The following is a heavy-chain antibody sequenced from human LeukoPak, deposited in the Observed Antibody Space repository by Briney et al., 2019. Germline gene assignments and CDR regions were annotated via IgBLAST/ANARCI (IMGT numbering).Heavy chain of an antibody. J-gene: IGHJ6*03. D-gene: IGHD2-15*01. CDR1: GLNVTVNY. V-gene: IGHV3-53*01. CDR2: IYSGGST. Sequence: GRSLRLSCAASGLNVTVNYISWVRQAPGKGLEWLSVIYSGGSTHCMDAVKGRFTISRDSSKNTLYLQMNSLRVEDTAVYYCARSGLPRRGQILFAYYKDVWGKGATVSVSS. CDR3: ARSGLPRRGQILFAYYKDV.